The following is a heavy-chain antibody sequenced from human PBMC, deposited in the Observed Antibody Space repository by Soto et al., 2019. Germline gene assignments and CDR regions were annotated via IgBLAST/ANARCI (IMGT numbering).Heavy chain of an antibody. CDR3: GRAPYSGVRCEYFQH. CDR1: GCSISSSSYY. J-gene: IGHJ1*01. V-gene: IGHV4-39*01. Sequence: SETLSLTCTVSGCSISSSSYYWGWIRQPPGKGLEWIGSIYYSGSTYYNPSLKSRVTISVDTSKNQFSLQLRSVTAADKAAYYGGRAPYSGVRCEYFQHWGQGTLVTVSS. CDR2: IYYSGST. D-gene: IGHD6-19*01.